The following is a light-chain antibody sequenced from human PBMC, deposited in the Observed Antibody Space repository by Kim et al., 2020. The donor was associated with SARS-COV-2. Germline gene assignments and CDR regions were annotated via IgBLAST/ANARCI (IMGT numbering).Light chain of an antibody. CDR3: NSRDSSGNHWV. CDR1: SLRSYY. V-gene: IGLV3-19*01. J-gene: IGLJ3*02. Sequence: SSELTQDPAVSVALGQTVRITCQGDSLRSYYASWYQQKPVQAPVLVIYGKNNRPSGIPDRFSGSSSGNTASLTITWAQAEDEADYYCNSRDSSGNHWVFG. CDR2: GKN.